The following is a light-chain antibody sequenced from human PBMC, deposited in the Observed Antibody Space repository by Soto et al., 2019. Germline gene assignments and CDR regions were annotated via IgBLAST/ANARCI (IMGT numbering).Light chain of an antibody. Sequence: GARALLSFWASQSVGSYLAWYQQKTGQAPRLLIYDAGKRATGIPARISGSGSGTDFTLTISSLEPEDFAVYYCQQRSNWPSITFGQGTRLENK. CDR2: DAG. J-gene: IGKJ5*01. CDR1: QSVGSY. V-gene: IGKV3-11*01. CDR3: QQRSNWPSIT.